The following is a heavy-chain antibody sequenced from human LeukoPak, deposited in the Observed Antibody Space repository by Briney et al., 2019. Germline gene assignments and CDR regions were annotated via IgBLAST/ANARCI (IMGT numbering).Heavy chain of an antibody. CDR3: ARSLWFGDLSHLDY. J-gene: IGHJ4*02. CDR2: IYWNDDK. CDR1: GFSLSTSEVA. V-gene: IGHV2-5*01. D-gene: IGHD3-10*01. Sequence: SGPTLVKPTQTLTLTCSFSGFSLSTSEVAVGWIRQPPGKALEWLALIYWNDDKRYRPSLQSRLTLTKDTSKNQVVLTMTNMDPVDTATYYCARSLWFGDLSHLDYWGQGTVVTVSS.